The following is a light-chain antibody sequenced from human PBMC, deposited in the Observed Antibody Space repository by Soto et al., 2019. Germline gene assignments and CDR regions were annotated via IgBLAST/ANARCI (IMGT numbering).Light chain of an antibody. CDR3: SSYAGSNNRAGV. V-gene: IGLV2-8*01. J-gene: IGLJ1*01. CDR1: SSDVGGYNY. Sequence: QSALTQPPSASGSPGQSVTISCTGTSSDVGGYNYVSWYQQHPGKAPKLMIYEVSKRPSGVPDRFSGSKSGNTASLTVSGLQAEDEADYYCSSYAGSNNRAGVFGTGTKLTVL. CDR2: EVS.